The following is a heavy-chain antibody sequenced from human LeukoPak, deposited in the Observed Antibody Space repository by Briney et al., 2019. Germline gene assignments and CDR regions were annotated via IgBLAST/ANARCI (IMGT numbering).Heavy chain of an antibody. CDR3: ARDLNGSSHFDF. D-gene: IGHD1-1*01. Sequence: PSDTLSLTCTVSGGPITKNYWSWLRHPPGEGLEWIGYVYYSGSTNYNPSLKSRVTISIDTSKYQFSLRLSSVTTADTAVYYCARDLNGSSHFDFWGQGTLVTVSS. CDR1: GGPITKNY. CDR2: VYYSGST. J-gene: IGHJ4*02. V-gene: IGHV4-59*01.